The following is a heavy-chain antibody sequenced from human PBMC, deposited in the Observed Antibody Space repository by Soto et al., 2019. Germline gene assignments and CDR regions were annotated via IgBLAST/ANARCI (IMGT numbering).Heavy chain of an antibody. J-gene: IGHJ3*02. V-gene: IGHV4-4*02. CDR2: VYHSGST. CDR1: SGSISSSNW. Sequence: QVQLQESGPGLVKPSGTLSLTCAVSSGSISSSNWWRWVRQPPGKGLEWIGEVYHSGSTNYNPSLKSRVTISVDKSKNQFSLTLSSVTAADTAVYYCAAYGSGSYYAFDIWGQGTMVTVSS. CDR3: AAYGSGSYYAFDI. D-gene: IGHD3-10*01.